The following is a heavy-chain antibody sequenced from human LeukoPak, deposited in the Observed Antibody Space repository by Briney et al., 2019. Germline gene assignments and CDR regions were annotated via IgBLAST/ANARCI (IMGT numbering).Heavy chain of an antibody. V-gene: IGHV4-59*01. CDR1: GGSISSYY. J-gene: IGHJ4*02. D-gene: IGHD4-17*01. Sequence: SETLSLTCTVSGGSISSYYWSWIRQPPGKGLEWIGYIYYSGSTNYNPSLKSRVTISVDTSKNQFSLKLSSVTAADTAVYYCARGCSPVIDYGDDFDYWGQGTLVTVSS. CDR3: ARGCSPVIDYGDDFDY. CDR2: IYYSGST.